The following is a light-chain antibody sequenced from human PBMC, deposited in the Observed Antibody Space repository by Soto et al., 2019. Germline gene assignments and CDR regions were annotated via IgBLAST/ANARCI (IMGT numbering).Light chain of an antibody. CDR2: GAS. Sequence: EIVLTQSPGTLSLSPGERATLSCRAIQSVDSKYLAWYQQKPGQAPRLLIYGASSRATGIPDRFSGSGSGTDFTLTISRLEPEDFAVYYCQQYGSSPQGTFGQGTRLEIK. CDR3: QQYGSSPQGT. J-gene: IGKJ5*01. V-gene: IGKV3-20*01. CDR1: QSVDSKY.